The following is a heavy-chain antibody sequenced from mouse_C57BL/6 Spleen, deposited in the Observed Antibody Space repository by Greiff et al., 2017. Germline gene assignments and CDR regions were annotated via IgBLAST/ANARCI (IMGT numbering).Heavy chain of an antibody. J-gene: IGHJ1*03. Sequence: EVQRVESGGGLVKPGGSLKLSCAASGFTFSDYGMHWVRQAPEKGLEWVAYLSSGSSTIYYADTVKGRFTISRDNAKNTLFLQMTSLRSEDTAMYYCAREDYYYGSDWYFDVWGTGTTVTVSS. V-gene: IGHV5-17*01. CDR3: AREDYYYGSDWYFDV. CDR2: LSSGSSTI. CDR1: GFTFSDYG. D-gene: IGHD1-1*01.